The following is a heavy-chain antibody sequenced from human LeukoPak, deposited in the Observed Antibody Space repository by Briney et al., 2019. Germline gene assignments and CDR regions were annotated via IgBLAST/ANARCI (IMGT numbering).Heavy chain of an antibody. V-gene: IGHV1-3*01. CDR3: ARDKVGGDGIDY. J-gene: IGHJ4*02. CDR2: VNGGNDKT. CDR1: GYSFIRYA. D-gene: IGHD3-16*01. Sequence: GASVKVSCKASGYSFIRYALHWVRQAPGQRPEWMGWVNGGNDKTAYSKKFQGRVTITRDASASTTYMELSSLRSEDTAVYYCARDKVGGDGIDYWGQGTLVTASS.